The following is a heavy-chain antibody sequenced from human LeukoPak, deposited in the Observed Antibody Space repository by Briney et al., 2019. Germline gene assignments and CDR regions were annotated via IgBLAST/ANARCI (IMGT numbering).Heavy chain of an antibody. D-gene: IGHD4-17*01. CDR3: ARALGDNEDY. J-gene: IGHJ4*02. Sequence: PGGSLRLSCAASGFTFSSYSMNWVRQAPGEGLEWVSSISGSSSYIYYADSVKGRFTISRDNAKNSLYLQMNSLRAEDTAVYYCARALGDNEDYWGQGTLVTVSS. CDR2: ISGSSSYI. CDR1: GFTFSSYS. V-gene: IGHV3-21*01.